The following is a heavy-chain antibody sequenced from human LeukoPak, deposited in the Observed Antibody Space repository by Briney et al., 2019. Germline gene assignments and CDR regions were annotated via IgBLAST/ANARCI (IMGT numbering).Heavy chain of an antibody. CDR1: GGFVTSGSYY. J-gene: IGHJ4*02. CDR3: ARQNTLVTHFDY. CDR2: IHYSGST. V-gene: IGHV4-61*01. Sequence: PSETLSLTCTVSGGFVTSGSYYWNWIRQPPGKGLEWFGYIHYSGSTNYNPSLKSRVTISLDTSKNQFSLKLISVTAADTAVYYCARQNTLVTHFDYWGQGTLVTVSS. D-gene: IGHD4-23*01.